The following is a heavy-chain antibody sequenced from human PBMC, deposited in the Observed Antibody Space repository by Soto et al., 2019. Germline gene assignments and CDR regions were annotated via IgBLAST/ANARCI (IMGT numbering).Heavy chain of an antibody. CDR3: ARDLGGYSSSWYKSFYFDD. CDR1: GYTFTGYY. V-gene: IGHV1-2*04. Sequence: ASVKVSCKASGYTFTGYYMHWVRQAPGQGLEWMGWINPNSGGTNYAQKFQGWVTMTRDTSISTAYMELSRLRSDDTAVYYCARDLGGYSSSWYKSFYFDDWGQGTRVTVAS. CDR2: INPNSGGT. J-gene: IGHJ4*02. D-gene: IGHD6-13*01.